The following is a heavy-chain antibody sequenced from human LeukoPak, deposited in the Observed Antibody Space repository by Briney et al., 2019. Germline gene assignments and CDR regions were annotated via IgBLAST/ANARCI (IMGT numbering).Heavy chain of an antibody. V-gene: IGHV1-18*01. Sequence: ASVKVSCKASGYTFTSYGISWVRQAPGQGLEWMGWISTYNSYTNYARKLQGRVTMTTDTSTSTAYMEVRSLRSDDTAVYYCARDASGWYYLDFWGQGTLVTVSS. CDR3: ARDASGWYYLDF. J-gene: IGHJ4*02. CDR1: GYTFTSYG. CDR2: ISTYNSYT. D-gene: IGHD6-19*01.